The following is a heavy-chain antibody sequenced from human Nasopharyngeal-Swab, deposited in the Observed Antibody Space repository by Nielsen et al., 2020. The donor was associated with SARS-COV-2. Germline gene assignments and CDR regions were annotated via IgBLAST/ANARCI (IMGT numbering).Heavy chain of an antibody. CDR3: ARGTRNWNRLYYSYYMDV. D-gene: IGHD1-1*01. CDR2: ISGSGDTT. Sequence: GGSLRLSCAASGFTFSSYAMSWVRRAPGKGLEWVSIISGSGDTTYYADSVNDRFSISRDNSESTLYLQMNSLRVEDTALYFCARGTRNWNRLYYSYYMDVWGKGTTVTVSS. CDR1: GFTFSSYA. V-gene: IGHV3-23*01. J-gene: IGHJ6*03.